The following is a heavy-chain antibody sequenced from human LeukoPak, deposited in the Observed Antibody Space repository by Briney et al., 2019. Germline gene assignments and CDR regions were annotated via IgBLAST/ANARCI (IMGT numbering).Heavy chain of an antibody. CDR1: GFSFTAYS. J-gene: IGHJ4*02. V-gene: IGHV3-48*01. Sequence: GGSLRLSCVASGFSFTAYSMNWVRQAPGRGLEWISYIGPGGDIYYADSVTGRFTVSRDIAKNSLYMQMNGLRIEDTAVYYCARRFDSWGQGTLVTVSS. CDR2: IGPGGDI. CDR3: ARRFDS.